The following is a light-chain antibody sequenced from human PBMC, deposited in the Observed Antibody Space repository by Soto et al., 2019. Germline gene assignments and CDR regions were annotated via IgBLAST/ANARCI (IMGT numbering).Light chain of an antibody. Sequence: DIEFTQSPSFLSASVGDTVTITCRSSQAISTSLAWYRQKSGMAPELLIYAASTLHSGVPSRFSGGGSGTDFTLTISGLQPEDFATYSCQQVNGYPFTFGGGTKVDIK. CDR1: QAISTS. V-gene: IGKV1-9*01. CDR2: AAS. CDR3: QQVNGYPFT. J-gene: IGKJ4*01.